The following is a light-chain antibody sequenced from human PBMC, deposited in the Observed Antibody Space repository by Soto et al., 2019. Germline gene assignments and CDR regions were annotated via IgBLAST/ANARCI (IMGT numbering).Light chain of an antibody. CDR3: QQANSFPIT. CDR2: AAS. J-gene: IGKJ5*01. Sequence: SACVGDRVNITCRASQGIDTSLAWYQQKPGKAPKLLIYAASNFQSGVPSRIRGSGSGTDFTLTISSLQPEDFATYYCQQANSFPITFGQGTRLEIK. CDR1: QGIDTS. V-gene: IGKV1-9*01.